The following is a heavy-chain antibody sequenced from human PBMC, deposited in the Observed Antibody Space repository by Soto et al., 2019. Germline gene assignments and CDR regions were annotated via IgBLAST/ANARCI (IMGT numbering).Heavy chain of an antibody. CDR3: ASNGELGIAY. CDR1: GFTFSSDS. V-gene: IGHV3-21*01. Sequence: EVQLVESGGGLVKPGGSLRLSCAASGFTFSSDSMNWVRQAPGKGLEWVSSISSSSNYIYYTDSGKGRFTISRDNAKNSLYLQMNSLRAEDTAVYYCASNGELGIAYWGQGTLVTVSS. J-gene: IGHJ4*02. D-gene: IGHD7-27*01. CDR2: ISSSSNYI.